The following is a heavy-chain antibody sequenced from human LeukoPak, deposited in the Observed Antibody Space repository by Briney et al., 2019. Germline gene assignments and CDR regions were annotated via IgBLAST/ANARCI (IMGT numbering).Heavy chain of an antibody. J-gene: IGHJ4*02. CDR3: ARGIVVMSFDY. CDR2: ISYDGSNK. Sequence: GGSLRLSCAASGFTFSSYAMYWVRQAPGKGLEWVAVISYDGSNKYYADSVKGRFTISRDNSKNTLYLQMNSLRAEDTAVYYCARGIVVMSFDYWGQGTLVTVSS. CDR1: GFTFSSYA. V-gene: IGHV3-30-3*01. D-gene: IGHD3-22*01.